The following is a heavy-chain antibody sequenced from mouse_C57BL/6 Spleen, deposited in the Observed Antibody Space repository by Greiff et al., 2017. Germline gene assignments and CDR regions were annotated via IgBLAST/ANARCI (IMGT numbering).Heavy chain of an antibody. CDR2: FYPGSGSI. CDR1: GYTFTEYT. CDR3: ARHGAAYYGKGDYAMDY. Sequence: QVQLQQSGAELVKPGASVKLSCKASGYTFTEYTIHWVKQRSGQGLEWIGWFYPGSGSIKYNEKFKDKATLTADKSSSTVYMELSRLTSEDSAVYFCARHGAAYYGKGDYAMDYWGQGTSVTVSS. J-gene: IGHJ4*01. V-gene: IGHV1-62-2*01. D-gene: IGHD2-10*01.